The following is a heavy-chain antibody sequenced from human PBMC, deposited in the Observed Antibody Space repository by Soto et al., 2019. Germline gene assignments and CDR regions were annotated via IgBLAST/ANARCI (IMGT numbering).Heavy chain of an antibody. CDR2: ISYDGSNK. V-gene: IGHV3-30-3*01. J-gene: IGHJ4*02. CDR1: GFTFSSYA. D-gene: IGHD6-13*01. CDR3: ARERESSWSLDY. Sequence: GGSLRLSCAASGFTFSSYAMHWVRQAPGKGLEWVAVISYDGSNKYYADSVKGRFTISRDNSKNTLYLQMNSLRAEDTAVYYCARERESSWSLDYWGQGTLVTVSS.